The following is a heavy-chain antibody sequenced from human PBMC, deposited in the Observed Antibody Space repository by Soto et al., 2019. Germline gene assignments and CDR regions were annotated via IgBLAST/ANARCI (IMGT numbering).Heavy chain of an antibody. CDR3: AKARITMLLVVIGSFDY. Sequence: VQLLESGGGVGQPGGSLRLSCSASGFTFSSYARSWVRQAPGKVLEWVSAISGSGGSTYYADSVKGRFPMSSDNSKNPLYLQMNRLGAEDTAVYYCAKARITMLLVVIGSFDYWGQGTLVTVSA. J-gene: IGHJ4*02. D-gene: IGHD3-22*01. CDR2: ISGSGGST. CDR1: GFTFSSYA. V-gene: IGHV3-23*01.